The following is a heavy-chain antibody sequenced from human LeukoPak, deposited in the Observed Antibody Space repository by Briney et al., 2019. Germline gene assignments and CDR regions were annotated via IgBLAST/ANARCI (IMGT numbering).Heavy chain of an antibody. V-gene: IGHV1-18*01. CDR2: ISAYNGNT. CDR3: ARGYCSSTSCYGRAFDI. D-gene: IGHD2-2*01. Sequence: GASVKVSCKASGYTFTSYGISWVRQAPGQGLEWMGWISAYNGNTNYAQKLQGRVTMTTDTSTSTAYMELRSLRSDDTAVYYCARGYCSSTSCYGRAFDIWGQGTMVTVSS. CDR1: GYTFTSYG. J-gene: IGHJ3*02.